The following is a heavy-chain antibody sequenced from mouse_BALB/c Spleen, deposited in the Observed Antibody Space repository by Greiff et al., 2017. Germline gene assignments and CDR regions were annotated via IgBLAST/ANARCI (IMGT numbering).Heavy chain of an antibody. CDR2: IYPYNGGT. CDR1: GYTFTDYN. Sequence: EVKLVESGPELVKPGASVKISCKASGYTFTDYNMHWVKQSHGKSLEWIGYIYPYNGGTGYNQKFKSKATLTVDNSSSTAYMELRSLTSEDSAVYYCANSFYAMDYWGQGTSVTVSS. V-gene: IGHV1S29*02. CDR3: ANSFYAMDY. J-gene: IGHJ4*01.